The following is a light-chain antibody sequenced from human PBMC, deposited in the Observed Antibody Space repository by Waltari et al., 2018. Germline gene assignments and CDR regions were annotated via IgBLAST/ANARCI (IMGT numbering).Light chain of an antibody. CDR1: QSISSY. V-gene: IGKV1-39*01. CDR3: QQTYIYPLT. J-gene: IGKJ4*01. CDR2: AAS. Sequence: DIQMTQSPSSLSASVGDSVIIPCRASQSISSYLNWYQQKPGKAPKLLIYAASTLQSGVPSRFSGSGSGTDFTLTISSLQPEDFATYYCQQTYIYPLTFGGGTKVEI.